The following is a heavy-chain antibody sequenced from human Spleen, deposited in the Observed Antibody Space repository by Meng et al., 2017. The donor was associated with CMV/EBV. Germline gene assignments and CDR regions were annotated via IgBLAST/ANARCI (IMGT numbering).Heavy chain of an antibody. Sequence: TFSRDAISWVRQAPGQGLEWMGGSIPMFDATDHAQTFQGRVTITTDESTSTGYMELNSLRAEDTAVYYCARLPYSSGWYWGAGWFDPWGQGTLVTVSS. D-gene: IGHD6-13*01. CDR1: TFSRDA. CDR3: ARLPYSSGWYWGAGWFDP. CDR2: SIPMFDAT. V-gene: IGHV1-69*05. J-gene: IGHJ5*02.